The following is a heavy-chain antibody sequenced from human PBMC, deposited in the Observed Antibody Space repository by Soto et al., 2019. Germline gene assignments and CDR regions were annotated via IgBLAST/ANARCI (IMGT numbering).Heavy chain of an antibody. Sequence: PSETLSLTCTVSGGSISSGDYYWSWIRQPPGKGLEWIGYIYYSGSTYYNPSLKSRVTISVDTSKNQFSLKLSSVTAADTAVYYCARALGTAMVSFRYYFDHWGQGTLVTVSS. CDR3: ARALGTAMVSFRYYFDH. CDR1: GGSISSGDYY. CDR2: IYYSGST. V-gene: IGHV4-30-4*01. J-gene: IGHJ4*02. D-gene: IGHD5-18*01.